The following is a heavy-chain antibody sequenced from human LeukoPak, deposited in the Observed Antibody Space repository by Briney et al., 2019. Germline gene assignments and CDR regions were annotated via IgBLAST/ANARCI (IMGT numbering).Heavy chain of an antibody. V-gene: IGHV3-48*03. CDR3: ARGFCSGGTCYFLIAFDY. J-gene: IGHJ4*02. Sequence: GGSLRLSCAASGFTFSNYEMNWVRQAPGKGLEWISYTTSTGFTKYYADSVRGRFTISRNNAKNSLYSQMNSLRAEDTAVYYCARGFCSGGTCYFLIAFDYWGQGTLVTVPS. CDR1: GFTFSNYE. CDR2: TTSTGFTK. D-gene: IGHD2-15*01.